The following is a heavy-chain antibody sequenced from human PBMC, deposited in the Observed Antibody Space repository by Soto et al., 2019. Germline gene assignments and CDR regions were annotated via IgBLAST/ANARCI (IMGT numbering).Heavy chain of an antibody. CDR2: ISRSGNTM. CDR1: GFTSWDYD. CDR3: VREGRSSTSCNTGCAFDI. Sequence: GGSLRLSCAASGFTSWDYDMSWIRQAPGKGLEWVSYISRSGNTMYYGDCVKGRFTISRDNAENSVFLQMISLRAEDTAVYYCVREGRSSTSCNTGCAFDIWGQGTMVTVSS. V-gene: IGHV3-11*01. J-gene: IGHJ3*02. D-gene: IGHD2-2*02.